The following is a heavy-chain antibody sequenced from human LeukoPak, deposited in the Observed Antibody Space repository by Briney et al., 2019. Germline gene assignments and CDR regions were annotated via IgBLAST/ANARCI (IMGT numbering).Heavy chain of an antibody. CDR2: IYTSGST. CDR3: ARAGMAARRFWFDP. V-gene: IGHV4-61*02. J-gene: IGHJ5*02. Sequence: SQTLSLTCTVSGGSISSGSYYWSWIRQPAGKGLEWIGRIYTSGSTNYNPSLKSRVTISVDTSKNHFSLKLSSVTAADTAVYYCARAGMAARRFWFDPWGQGTLVTVSS. CDR1: GGSISSGSYY. D-gene: IGHD6-6*01.